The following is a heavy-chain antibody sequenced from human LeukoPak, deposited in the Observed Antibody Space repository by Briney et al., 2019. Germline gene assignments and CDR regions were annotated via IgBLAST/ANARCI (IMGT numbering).Heavy chain of an antibody. CDR1: GFTFSRYW. CDR2: IIRDGSFT. D-gene: IGHD5-24*01. CDR3: VRDGDDYNFDY. V-gene: IGHV3-74*01. J-gene: IGHJ4*02. Sequence: GGSLRLSCAASGFTFSRYWMHWVRQAPGKGLVWVSRIIRDGSFTNYADSVKDRFTISRDNAKNTLYLQMHSLRVEDTAVYYCVRDGDDYNFDYWGQGSLVTVSS.